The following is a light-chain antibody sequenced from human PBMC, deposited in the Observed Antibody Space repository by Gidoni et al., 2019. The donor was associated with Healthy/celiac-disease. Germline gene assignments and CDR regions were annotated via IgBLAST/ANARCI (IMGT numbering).Light chain of an antibody. J-gene: IGKJ1*01. CDR3: QQYYSYPRT. Sequence: AIRRTQSPSSLYASTGDRVTITCRASQGISSYLAWYQQKPGKAPKLLVYAASTLQSGVPSRCSGSGSWTDFTLTISCLQSEDFSTYYCQQYYSYPRTFGQGTKVEIK. V-gene: IGKV1-8*01. CDR1: QGISSY. CDR2: AAS.